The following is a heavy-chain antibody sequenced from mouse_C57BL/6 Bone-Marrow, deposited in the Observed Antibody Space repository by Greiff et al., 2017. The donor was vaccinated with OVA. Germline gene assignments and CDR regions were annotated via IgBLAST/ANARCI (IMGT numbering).Heavy chain of an antibody. V-gene: IGHV1-64*01. CDR3: ARKGVYYYGDY. D-gene: IGHD1-1*01. CDR1: GYTFTSYW. Sequence: QVQLQQPGAELVKPGASVKLSCKASGYTFTSYWMHWVKQRPGQGLEWIGMIHPNSGSTNYNEKFKSKATLTVDKSSSTAYMQLSSLTSEDSAVYYCARKGVYYYGDYWGQGTTLTVSS. CDR2: IHPNSGST. J-gene: IGHJ2*01.